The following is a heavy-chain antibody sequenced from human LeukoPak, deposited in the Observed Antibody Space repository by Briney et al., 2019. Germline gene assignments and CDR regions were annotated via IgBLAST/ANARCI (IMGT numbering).Heavy chain of an antibody. V-gene: IGHV1-69*02. Sequence: SVKVSCKASGGTFSSYTISWVRQAPGQGLEWVGRIIPILGIANYAQKFQGRVTITADKSTSTAYMELSSLRSEDTAVYYCASSYYDFWSKDGMDVWGQGTTVTVSS. D-gene: IGHD3-3*01. J-gene: IGHJ6*02. CDR3: ASSYYDFWSKDGMDV. CDR1: GGTFSSYT. CDR2: IIPILGIA.